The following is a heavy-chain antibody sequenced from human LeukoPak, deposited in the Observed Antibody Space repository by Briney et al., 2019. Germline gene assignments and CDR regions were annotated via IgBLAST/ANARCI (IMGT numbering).Heavy chain of an antibody. CDR1: GGTFSNFA. Sequence: SVKVSCKTSGGTFSNFAIVWVRQAPGQGLEWMGGIIPMLGTAHYAQRFQGRVTITADESTTTAYMELASLRFEDTAIYYCAKDYEDSSGWGYWGQGTLVTVSS. J-gene: IGHJ4*02. V-gene: IGHV1-69*13. CDR3: AKDYEDSSGWGY. D-gene: IGHD3-22*01. CDR2: IIPMLGTA.